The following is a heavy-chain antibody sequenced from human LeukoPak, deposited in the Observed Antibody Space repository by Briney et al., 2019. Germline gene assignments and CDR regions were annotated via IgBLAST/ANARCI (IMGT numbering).Heavy chain of an antibody. J-gene: IGHJ4*02. V-gene: IGHV4-34*01. D-gene: IGHD3-10*01. CDR2: INHSRST. CDR1: GGSFSGYY. CDR3: ARGVNYYGSLPRDNYFDY. Sequence: PSETLSLTRAVYGGSFSGYYWSWIRQPPGKGLEWIGEINHSRSTNYNPSLKSRVTISVDTSKNQFSLKLSSVTAADTAVYYCARGVNYYGSLPRDNYFDYWGQGTLVTVSS.